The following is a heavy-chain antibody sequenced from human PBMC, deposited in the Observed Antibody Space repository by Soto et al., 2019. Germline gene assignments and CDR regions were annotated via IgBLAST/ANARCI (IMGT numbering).Heavy chain of an antibody. CDR3: ARSLRGWQQLVVEPGDRSLDPGSGFYYGMDV. CDR2: IYPGDSDT. Sequence: PGEPKKNCCKVSGYSFTSYWIGWVRQRPGKGLEWMGIIYPGDSDTRYSPSFQGQVTISADKSISTAYLQWSSLKASDTAMYYCARSLRGWQQLVVEPGDRSLDPGSGFYYGMDVWGQGTTVTVSS. V-gene: IGHV5-51*01. CDR1: GYSFTSYW. J-gene: IGHJ6*02. D-gene: IGHD6-13*01.